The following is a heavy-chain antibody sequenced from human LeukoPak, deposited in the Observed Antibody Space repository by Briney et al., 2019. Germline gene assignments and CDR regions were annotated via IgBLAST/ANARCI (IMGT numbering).Heavy chain of an antibody. J-gene: IGHJ4*02. D-gene: IGHD3-22*01. CDR3: ARYYYDSSGYYYFDY. Sequence: GGSLRLSCVASGFNFRDYHMGWIRQAPGKGLEWVSYSSSSGSTIYYAASVKGRFTISRDNAKNSLYLQMNSLRTEDTAVYSCARYYYDSSGYYYFDYWGQGTLVTVSS. CDR2: SSSSGSTI. V-gene: IGHV3-11*01. CDR1: GFNFRDYH.